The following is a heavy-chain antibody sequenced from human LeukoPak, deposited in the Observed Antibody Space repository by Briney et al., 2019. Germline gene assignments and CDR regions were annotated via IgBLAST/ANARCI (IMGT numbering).Heavy chain of an antibody. CDR2: TYHRSKWFN. V-gene: IGHV6-1*01. CDR3: VRAAVVVLATMFDY. J-gene: IGHJ4*02. CDR1: GXSVSSNSVA. D-gene: IGHD2-21*01. Sequence: SQTLSLTCAISGXSVSSNSVAWNWFRQSPSRGLEWLGRTYHRSKWFNEYAFSVKSRLTIYPDTSNNQFSLVLNSVTPEDTAVYYCVRAAVVVLATMFDYWGQGTLVTVSS.